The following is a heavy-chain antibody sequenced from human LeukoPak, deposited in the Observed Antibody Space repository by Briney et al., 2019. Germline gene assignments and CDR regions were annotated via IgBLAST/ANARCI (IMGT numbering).Heavy chain of an antibody. CDR1: GYTFTGYY. Sequence: ASVKVSCKASGYTFTGYYMHWVRQAPGQGLEWMGWINPNSGGTNYAQKFQGRVTMTRDTPISTAYMELSRLRSDDTAVYYCARGLAVAGVTFDYWGQGILVTVSS. CDR3: ARGLAVAGVTFDY. J-gene: IGHJ4*02. CDR2: INPNSGGT. D-gene: IGHD6-19*01. V-gene: IGHV1-2*02.